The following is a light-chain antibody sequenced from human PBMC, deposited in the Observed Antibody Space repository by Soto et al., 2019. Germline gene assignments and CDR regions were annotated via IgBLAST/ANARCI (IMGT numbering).Light chain of an antibody. V-gene: IGKV1-27*01. J-gene: IGKJ2*01. CDR3: QKYNSAPYT. CDR1: QGISNF. Sequence: DIQMTQSPSSLSASVGDRVTITCRASQGISNFLAWYQQKPGKVPKLLIFSTSTLQSGVPSRFSGSGSGTEFTLTISGLQPEDGATYYCQKYNSAPYTFGQGTKRAIK. CDR2: STS.